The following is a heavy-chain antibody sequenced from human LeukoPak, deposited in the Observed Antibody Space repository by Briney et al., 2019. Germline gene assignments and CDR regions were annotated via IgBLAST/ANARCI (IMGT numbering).Heavy chain of an antibody. V-gene: IGHV4-4*07. Sequence: PSETLSLTCTVSGGSISSYDWSWVRQPAGRGLEWIGHISTSGSTNYNFSLKSRVNMSIDTSKNQFSLNLRSVTAADTAIYYCARVEYCSGSTCYGDSWGPGALVTVSS. CDR1: GGSISSYD. CDR3: ARVEYCSGSTCYGDS. J-gene: IGHJ5*01. D-gene: IGHD2-15*01. CDR2: ISTSGST.